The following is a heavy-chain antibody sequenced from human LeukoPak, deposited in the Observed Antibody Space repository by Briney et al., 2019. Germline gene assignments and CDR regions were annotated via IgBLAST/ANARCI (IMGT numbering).Heavy chain of an antibody. D-gene: IGHD3-9*01. J-gene: IGHJ4*02. CDR2: ISSNGGVT. V-gene: IGHV3-64*04. CDR3: ASVILNDILTGYSLYYFDY. CDR1: GFTFSSYA. Sequence: GGSLRLSCSASGFTFSSYAMHWVRQAPGKGLEYVSAISSNGGVTYFADSVKGRFTISRDNAKNSLYLQMNSLRAEDTAVYYCASVILNDILTGYSLYYFDYWGQGTLVTVSS.